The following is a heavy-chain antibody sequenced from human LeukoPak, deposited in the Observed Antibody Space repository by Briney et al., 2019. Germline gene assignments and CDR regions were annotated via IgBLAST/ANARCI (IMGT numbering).Heavy chain of an antibody. CDR1: GGSMSSYY. Sequence: SGTLSLTCTVSGGSMSSYYWSWIRQAPGKGLEGVGYISYSGTTNYNPSLKSRVTISLGTSKNRFSLNLTSVTAADTAVYYCARHGSGTSLALYPWGQGTLVTVSS. V-gene: IGHV4-59*08. CDR2: ISYSGTT. J-gene: IGHJ5*02. D-gene: IGHD3-10*01. CDR3: ARHGSGTSLALYP.